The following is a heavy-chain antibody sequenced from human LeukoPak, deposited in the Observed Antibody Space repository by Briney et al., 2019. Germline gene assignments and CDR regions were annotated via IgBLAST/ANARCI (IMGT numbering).Heavy chain of an antibody. D-gene: IGHD2-15*01. CDR3: ASYSCSGGTCYPPPD. J-gene: IGHJ4*02. Sequence: GESLKISFKGSGYSFTNYWIGWVRQMPGKGLEWMGIIHPRDSDTTYSPSFQGQVTISADKSISTAYLQWSSLKASDTAMYYCASYSCSGGTCYPPPDWGQGTLVTVSS. CDR2: IHPRDSDT. V-gene: IGHV5-51*01. CDR1: GYSFTNYW.